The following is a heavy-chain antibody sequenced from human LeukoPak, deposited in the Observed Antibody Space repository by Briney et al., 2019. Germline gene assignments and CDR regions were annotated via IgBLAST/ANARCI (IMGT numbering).Heavy chain of an antibody. Sequence: GGSLRLSCAASGFTFSSYSMNWVRQAPGKGLEWVSYISSSSSTIYYADSVKGRFTISRDNAKNSLYLQMNSLRAEDTAVYYCVRDDDRPDNGLDYWGQGTLSPSPQ. J-gene: IGHJ4*02. CDR1: GFTFSSYS. CDR2: ISSSSSTI. D-gene: IGHD3-22*01. V-gene: IGHV3-48*04. CDR3: VRDDDRPDNGLDY.